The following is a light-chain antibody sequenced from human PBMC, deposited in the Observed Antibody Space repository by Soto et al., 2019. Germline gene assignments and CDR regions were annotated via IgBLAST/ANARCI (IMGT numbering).Light chain of an antibody. CDR3: QQYNNWPPWT. J-gene: IGKJ1*01. V-gene: IGKV3D-15*01. Sequence: EIVMTQSPATLSVSLGERATLSCRASQSVSSNLAWYQQKPRQAPRLLIYGASIRATGIPARFSGSGSGTEFTLTISSLQSEDFAVYYCQQYNNWPPWTFGQGTKVEIK. CDR2: GAS. CDR1: QSVSSN.